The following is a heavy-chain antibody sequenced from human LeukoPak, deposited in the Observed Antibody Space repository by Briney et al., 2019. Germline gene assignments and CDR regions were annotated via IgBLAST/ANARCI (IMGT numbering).Heavy chain of an antibody. D-gene: IGHD6-13*01. J-gene: IGHJ4*02. CDR3: AKERYSSSWYEFDY. Sequence: PGGSLRLSCAASGFTFSSYAMSWVRQAPGKGPEWLANVNQDGNLKYYLDSVRGRFTISRDNARNSLFLQMNSLRAEDTAVYYCAKERYSSSWYEFDYWGQGTLVTVSS. CDR2: VNQDGNLK. CDR1: GFTFSSYA. V-gene: IGHV3-7*01.